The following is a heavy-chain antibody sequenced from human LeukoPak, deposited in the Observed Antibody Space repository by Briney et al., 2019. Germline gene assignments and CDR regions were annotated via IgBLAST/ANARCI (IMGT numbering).Heavy chain of an antibody. J-gene: IGHJ4*02. Sequence: AGGSLRLSCAASGFTLGNYRMHWVRQAPGKGLVWVSRGDGDGSHSTYADSVKGRFTISRDNAKNTLYLQMNRLTGEDTAVYYCAYSDHFDTWGQGTLVTVSS. V-gene: IGHV3-74*03. CDR1: GFTLGNYR. CDR3: AYSDHFDT. D-gene: IGHD4-17*01. CDR2: GDGDGSHS.